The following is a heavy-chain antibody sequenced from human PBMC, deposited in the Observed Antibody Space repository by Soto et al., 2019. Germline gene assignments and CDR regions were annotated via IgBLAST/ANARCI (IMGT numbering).Heavy chain of an antibody. D-gene: IGHD4-17*01. J-gene: IGHJ4*02. V-gene: IGHV1-69*12. Sequence: QVQLVQSGAEVKKPGSSVKVSCKASGGTFSRNAINWVRQAPGQGLEGMGGIIPLFGTTNYAQNFQGRVTITADESTNTAYMELSSLRSEDTAVYYCARDGAVTVTTSYFDYWGQGTLVSVSS. CDR2: IIPLFGTT. CDR1: GGTFSRNA. CDR3: ARDGAVTVTTSYFDY.